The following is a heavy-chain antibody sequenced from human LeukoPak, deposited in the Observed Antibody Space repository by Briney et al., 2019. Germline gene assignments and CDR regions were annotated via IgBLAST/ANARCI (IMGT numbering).Heavy chain of an antibody. CDR2: IKQDGSEK. CDR3: AREKALRFLEWPDYGMDV. Sequence: GGSLRLSCAASGFTFSSYLMSWVRQAPGKGLEWVANIKQDGSEKYYVDSVKGRFTISRDNAKNSLYLQMNSLGAEDTAVYYCAREKALRFLEWPDYGMDVWGQGTTVTVSS. J-gene: IGHJ6*02. V-gene: IGHV3-7*01. D-gene: IGHD3-3*01. CDR1: GFTFSSYL.